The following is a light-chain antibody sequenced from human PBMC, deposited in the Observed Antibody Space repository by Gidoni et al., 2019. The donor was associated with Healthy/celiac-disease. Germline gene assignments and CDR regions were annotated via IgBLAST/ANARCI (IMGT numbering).Light chain of an antibody. CDR3: QQRSNWLT. V-gene: IGKV3-11*01. CDR2: DAP. CDR1: QSVSSY. Sequence: EIVLTQSPATLSLSPGERATLSCRASQSVSSYLAWYQQKPGQAPRLLIYDAPNRATGIPARFSGSGSGTDFTLTISSLEPEDFAVYYRQQRSNWLTFGGGTKVEIK. J-gene: IGKJ4*01.